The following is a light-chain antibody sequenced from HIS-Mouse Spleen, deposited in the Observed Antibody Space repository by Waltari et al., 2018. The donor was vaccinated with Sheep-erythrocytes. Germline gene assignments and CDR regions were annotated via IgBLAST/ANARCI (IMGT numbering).Light chain of an antibody. Sequence: QSALTQPPSVSGSPGQPVTISCPGTSSDVGGYNYVSWYQQHPGKAPKLMIYDVSKRPSGVPDRFSGSKSGNTASLTISGLQAEDEADYYCCSYAGSYNHVFASGTKVTVL. V-gene: IGLV2-11*01. CDR2: DVS. CDR3: CSYAGSYNHV. CDR1: SSDVGGYNY. J-gene: IGLJ1*01.